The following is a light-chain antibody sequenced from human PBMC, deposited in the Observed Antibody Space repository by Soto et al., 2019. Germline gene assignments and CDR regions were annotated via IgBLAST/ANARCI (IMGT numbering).Light chain of an antibody. CDR3: CSYAGSYLFV. CDR1: PTDVGGYNY. CDR2: DVN. Sequence: QSALAQPRSVSGSPGQSVTLSCTGTPTDVGGYNYVSWYQQHPGKAPKLIIYDVNKRPTGVPDRFSGSKSGITASLTISGLRPEDEADYHCCSYAGSYLFVFGTGTKVTVL. J-gene: IGLJ1*01. V-gene: IGLV2-11*01.